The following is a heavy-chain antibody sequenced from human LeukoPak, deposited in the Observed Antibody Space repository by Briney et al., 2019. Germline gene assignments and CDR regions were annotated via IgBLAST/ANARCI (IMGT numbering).Heavy chain of an antibody. J-gene: IGHJ3*02. CDR1: GGSISIGDYY. V-gene: IGHV4-30-4*01. CDR2: NYYSGST. CDR3: ASAGRGYYDSSGYYYSAFDI. Sequence: SETLSLTCTVSGGSISIGDYYWSWIRQPAGKGLEWIGYNYYSGSTSYNPSLKSRVTISVYTSKNQFSLKLSSVTAADTAVYYCASAGRGYYDSSGYYYSAFDIWGQGTMVTVSS. D-gene: IGHD3-22*01.